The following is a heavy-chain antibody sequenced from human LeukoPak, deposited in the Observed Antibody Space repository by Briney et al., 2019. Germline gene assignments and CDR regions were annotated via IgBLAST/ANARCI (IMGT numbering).Heavy chain of an antibody. CDR1: GGTFSNFV. Sequence: SVKVSCKASGGTFSNFVFSRVRQAPGQGLEWMGRITPMLGTANYTQQLQGRITITADKSTRTTYMELSSLRSEDTAVYFCARAGVGYFDSWGQGTLVTVSS. D-gene: IGHD3-10*01. CDR3: ARAGVGYFDS. V-gene: IGHV1-69*04. J-gene: IGHJ4*02. CDR2: ITPMLGTA.